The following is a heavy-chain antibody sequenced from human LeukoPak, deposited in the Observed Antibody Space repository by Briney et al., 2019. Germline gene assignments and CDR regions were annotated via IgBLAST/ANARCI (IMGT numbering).Heavy chain of an antibody. CDR2: INPSGGST. CDR3: ARKASTTGWFDP. J-gene: IGHJ5*02. CDR1: GYTFTSYY. V-gene: IGHV1-46*01. Sequence: ASVKVSCKASGYTFTSYYMHWVRQAPGQGLEWMGIINPSGGSTSYAQKFQGRVTMTRDMSTSTVYMELSSLRSEDTAVYYCARKASTTGWFDPWGQGTLVTVSS. D-gene: IGHD1-14*01.